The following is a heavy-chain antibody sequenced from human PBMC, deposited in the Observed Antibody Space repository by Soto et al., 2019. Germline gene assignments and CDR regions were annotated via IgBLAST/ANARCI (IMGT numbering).Heavy chain of an antibody. CDR2: ISYDGSNK. Sequence: PGGSLRLSCAASGFTFSSYAMHWVRQAPGKGLEWVAVISYDGSNKYYADSVKGRFTISRDNSKNTLYLQMNSLRAEDTAMYYCARNGDTAMVNGMDVWGQGTTVTVSS. D-gene: IGHD5-18*01. CDR1: GFTFSSYA. J-gene: IGHJ6*02. V-gene: IGHV3-30-3*01. CDR3: ARNGDTAMVNGMDV.